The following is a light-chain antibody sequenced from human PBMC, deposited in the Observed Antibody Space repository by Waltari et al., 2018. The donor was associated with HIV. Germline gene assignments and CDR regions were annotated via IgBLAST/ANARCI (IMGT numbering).Light chain of an antibody. J-gene: IGLJ2*01. CDR3: SSYGGSNNFVV. Sequence: QSALTQPPSASGSPGQSVTISCTGTRSDVGGYNYVSWYQQHPGKAPKVIIYEVTKRPSGVPDRFSGSKSGNTASLTVSGLQAEDEADYYCSSYGGSNNFVVFGGGTKLTVL. CDR1: RSDVGGYNY. V-gene: IGLV2-8*01. CDR2: EVT.